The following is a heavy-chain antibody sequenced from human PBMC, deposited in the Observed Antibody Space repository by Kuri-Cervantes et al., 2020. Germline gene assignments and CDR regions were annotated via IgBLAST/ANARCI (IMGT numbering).Heavy chain of an antibody. J-gene: IGHJ6*02. V-gene: IGHV3-33*03. CDR1: GFTFSSYG. D-gene: IGHD4-17*01. Sequence: GGSLRLSCAASGFTFSSYGMHWVRQAPGKGLEWVAVIWYDGSNEYYADSVKGRFTISRDNSKNTLYLQMNNLKTEDTAVYYCTTDGYTVTYTYYYYGMDVWGQGTTVTVSS. CDR3: TTDGYTVTYTYYYYGMDV. CDR2: IWYDGSNE.